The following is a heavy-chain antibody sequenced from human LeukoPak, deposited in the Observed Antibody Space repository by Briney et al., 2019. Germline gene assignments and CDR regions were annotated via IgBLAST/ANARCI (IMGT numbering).Heavy chain of an antibody. D-gene: IGHD5-24*01. Sequence: GGSLRLSCAASGFTFGSYWMSWVRQAPGKGLEWVSSISSSSSYIYYADSVKGRFTISRDNAKNSLYLQMNSLRAEDTAVYYCARGRWLQLESAFDIWGQGTMVTVSS. CDR3: ARGRWLQLESAFDI. CDR1: GFTFGSYW. V-gene: IGHV3-21*01. J-gene: IGHJ3*02. CDR2: ISSSSSYI.